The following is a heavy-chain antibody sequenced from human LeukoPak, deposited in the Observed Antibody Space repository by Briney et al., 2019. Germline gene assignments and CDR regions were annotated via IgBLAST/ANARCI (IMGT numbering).Heavy chain of an antibody. V-gene: IGHV3-13*04. CDR3: ARVSRHGSRYFYDDY. J-gene: IGHJ4*02. D-gene: IGHD3-22*01. CDR2: IGISGGT. CDR1: GFSFSNYV. Sequence: GGSLRLSCAASGFSFSNYVMHWVRQTTGKGLEWVSSIGISGGTDYSDSVKGRFIMSRDNAKNSSYLQMNSLSAEDTAVYYCARVSRHGSRYFYDDYWGQGTLVAVSS.